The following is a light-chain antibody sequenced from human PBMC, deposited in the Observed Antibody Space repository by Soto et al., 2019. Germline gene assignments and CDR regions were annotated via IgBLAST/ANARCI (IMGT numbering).Light chain of an antibody. J-gene: IGLJ2*01. CDR2: DVS. Sequence: QSALTQPASVSGSPGQSITISCTGTSSDVGGYNYVSWYQQHPGKAPKLMIYDVSYRPSGVSNRFSGSKSGNTASLTISGLQAEEEAEYYCSSCTSSSTLVFGGGTKLTVL. CDR1: SSDVGGYNY. CDR3: SSCTSSSTLV. V-gene: IGLV2-14*03.